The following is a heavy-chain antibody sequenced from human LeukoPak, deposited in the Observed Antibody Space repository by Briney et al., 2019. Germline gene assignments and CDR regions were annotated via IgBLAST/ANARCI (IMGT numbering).Heavy chain of an antibody. J-gene: IGHJ4*02. CDR1: GFTFSSYA. CDR3: VKVRGNYYPFDY. CDR2: ISSNGGST. Sequence: GGSLRLSCSASGFTFSSYAMHWVRQAPGKGLEYVSTISSNGGSTCYADSVKGRFTISRDNSKNTLYLQMSSLRPEDTAEYYCVKVRGNYYPFDYWGQGTLVTVSS. D-gene: IGHD1-26*01. V-gene: IGHV3-64D*09.